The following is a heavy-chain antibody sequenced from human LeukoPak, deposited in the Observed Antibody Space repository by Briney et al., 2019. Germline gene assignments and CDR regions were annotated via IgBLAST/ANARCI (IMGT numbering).Heavy chain of an antibody. CDR3: VKAMDV. V-gene: IGHV3-7*05. Sequence: NPGGSLRLSCAVSGVSFSNYWMTWARQAPGKGLEWVANIKPDGSEKYYVDSVKGRFTISRDNAKDSLYLHMSSLRAEDTAVYYCVKAMDVWGQGTTVTVSS. J-gene: IGHJ6*02. CDR2: IKPDGSEK. CDR1: GVSFSNYW.